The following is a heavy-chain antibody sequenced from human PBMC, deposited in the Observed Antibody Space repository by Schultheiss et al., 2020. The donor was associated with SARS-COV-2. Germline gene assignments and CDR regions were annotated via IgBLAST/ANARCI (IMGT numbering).Heavy chain of an antibody. J-gene: IGHJ4*02. Sequence: GGSLRLSCKGSGYSFTSYWIGWVRQMPGKGLEWMGIIYPGDSDTRYSPSFQGQVTISADKSISTAYLQWSSLKASDTAMYYCARRDDSSGYYFEPVYYFDYWGQGTLVTVSS. D-gene: IGHD3-22*01. CDR3: ARRDDSSGYYFEPVYYFDY. V-gene: IGHV5-51*01. CDR1: GYSFTSYW. CDR2: IYPGDSDT.